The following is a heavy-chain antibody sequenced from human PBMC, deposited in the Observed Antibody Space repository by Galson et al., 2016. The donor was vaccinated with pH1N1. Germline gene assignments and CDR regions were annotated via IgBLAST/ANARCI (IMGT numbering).Heavy chain of an antibody. CDR1: GYTFTGYF. CDR2: INPNNGGT. Sequence: SVKVSCKASGYTFTGYFMHWVRQAPGQGLEWMGWINPNNGGTTSAQKFQGRVTLTRDASISTAYMELSRLRSDDTAVYYCARDLYYDTSGYYPLDPWGQGTLVTVSS. CDR3: ARDLYYDTSGYYPLDP. J-gene: IGHJ5*02. D-gene: IGHD3-22*01. V-gene: IGHV1-2*02.